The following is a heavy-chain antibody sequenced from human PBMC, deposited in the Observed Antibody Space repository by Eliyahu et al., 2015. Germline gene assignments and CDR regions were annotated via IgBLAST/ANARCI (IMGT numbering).Heavy chain of an antibody. CDR2: MYYNENP. D-gene: IGHD2-2*01. J-gene: IGHJ4*02. CDR1: GGSMXPYX. V-gene: IGHV4-59*01. Sequence: QVQLQESGPGLVRPSEXVXLXCTVXGGSMXPYXWTXIRQPPGKGLEWIGYMYYNENPXYNPSLKSRVTISVDTSKNKFSLKLSSVTAADTAVYYCARGLKVPSFWGQGTLVTVSS. CDR3: ARGLKVPSF.